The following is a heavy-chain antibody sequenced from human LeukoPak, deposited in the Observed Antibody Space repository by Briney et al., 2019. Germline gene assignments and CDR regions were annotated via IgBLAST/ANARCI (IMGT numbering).Heavy chain of an antibody. D-gene: IGHD3-10*01. Sequence: GASVKVSCKASGYTFTSYYMHWVRQPPGQGLEGMGIINPSGGSTSYAQKFQGRDTITRDTSTSTVYMELSSLRSEDTAVYYCARVDLWFGELGWGQGTLVTVSS. V-gene: IGHV1-46*01. CDR1: GYTFTSYY. CDR2: INPSGGST. CDR3: ARVDLWFGELG. J-gene: IGHJ4*02.